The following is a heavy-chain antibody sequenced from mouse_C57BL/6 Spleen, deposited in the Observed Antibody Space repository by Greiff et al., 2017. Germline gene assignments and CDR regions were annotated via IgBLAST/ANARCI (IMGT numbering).Heavy chain of an antibody. CDR3: ARRDYGRSYDY. CDR1: GYTFTSYW. V-gene: IGHV1-69*01. D-gene: IGHD1-1*01. Sequence: QVQLQQPGAELVMPGASVKLSCKASGYTFTSYWMHWVKQRPGQGLEWIGEIDPSDSYTNYNQKFTGKSTLTVYKSSSTAYMQLSSLTSEDSAVYYCARRDYGRSYDYWGQGTTLTVSS. CDR2: IDPSDSYT. J-gene: IGHJ2*01.